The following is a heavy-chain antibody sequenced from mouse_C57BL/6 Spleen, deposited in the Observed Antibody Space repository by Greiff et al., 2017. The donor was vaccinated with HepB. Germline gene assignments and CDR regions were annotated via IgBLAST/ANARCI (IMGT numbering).Heavy chain of an antibody. CDR3: ARSGNSYTRVTPFAY. CDR1: GYTFTSYW. V-gene: IGHV1-55*01. D-gene: IGHD2-2*01. Sequence: QVQLQQPGAELVKPGASVKMSCKASGYTFTSYWITWVKQRPGQGLEWIGDIYPGSGSTNYNEKFKSKATLTVDTSSSTAYMQLSSLTSEDSAVYYCARSGNSYTRVTPFAYWGQGTLVTVSA. CDR2: IYPGSGST. J-gene: IGHJ3*01.